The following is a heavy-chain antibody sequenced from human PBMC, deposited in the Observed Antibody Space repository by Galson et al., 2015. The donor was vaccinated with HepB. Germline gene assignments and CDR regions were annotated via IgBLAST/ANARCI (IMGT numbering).Heavy chain of an antibody. V-gene: IGHV3-30-3*01. CDR2: ISYDGGTK. D-gene: IGHD6-19*01. CDR1: GFTFSSHS. CDR3: ARDKGGSSGWYLYFQH. J-gene: IGHJ1*01. Sequence: SLRLSCAASGFTFSSHSMHWVRQAPGKGLEWLAVISYDGGTKYYADSVKGRCTGSRDNSKDTLYLQISSLRPEDTAIYYCARDKGGSSGWYLYFQHWSQGTLVTVSS.